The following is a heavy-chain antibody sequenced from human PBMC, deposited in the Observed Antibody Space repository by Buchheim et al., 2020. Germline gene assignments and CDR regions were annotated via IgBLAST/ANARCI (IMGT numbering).Heavy chain of an antibody. J-gene: IGHJ4*02. CDR2: IKTKTDFGPT. CDR1: GFTFTDAW. D-gene: IGHD4-23*01. Sequence: DVQLVDFGGGLVKPGGSLRLSSATSGFTFTDAWMSWVRQAPGKGLEWVGRIKTKTDFGPTDYAAPVKGRFTISRDDSKNILYLQMDSLKTEDTAVYYCVTLVGHGGFDYWGQGTL. V-gene: IGHV3-15*01. CDR3: VTLVGHGGFDY.